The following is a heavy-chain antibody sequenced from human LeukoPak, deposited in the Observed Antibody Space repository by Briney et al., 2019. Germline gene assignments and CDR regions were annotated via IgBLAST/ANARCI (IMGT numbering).Heavy chain of an antibody. Sequence: SVKVSCKASGFTFTSSAMQWVRQARGQRLEWIGWIVVGSGNTNYAQTFQERATITRDMSTSTAYMELSSLRSEDTAVYYCAAVGSYYDSSGYYDVGDWGQGTLVTVSS. CDR2: IVVGSGNT. CDR3: AAVGSYYDSSGYYDVGD. D-gene: IGHD3-22*01. J-gene: IGHJ4*02. CDR1: GFTFTSSA. V-gene: IGHV1-58*02.